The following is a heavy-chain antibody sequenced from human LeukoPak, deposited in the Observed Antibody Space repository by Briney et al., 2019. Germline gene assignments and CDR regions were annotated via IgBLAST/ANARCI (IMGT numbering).Heavy chain of an antibody. J-gene: IGHJ3*02. CDR2: ISSSSSYI. Sequence: GGSLRLSCAASGFTFSSYAMHWVRQAPGKGLEWVSSISSSSSYIYYADSVKGRFTISRDNAKNSLYLQMNSLRAEDTAVYYCARDLLGNLDGGYYDSSGYYNGHAFDIWGQGTMVTVSS. D-gene: IGHD3-22*01. CDR3: ARDLLGNLDGGYYDSSGYYNGHAFDI. CDR1: GFTFSSYA. V-gene: IGHV3-21*01.